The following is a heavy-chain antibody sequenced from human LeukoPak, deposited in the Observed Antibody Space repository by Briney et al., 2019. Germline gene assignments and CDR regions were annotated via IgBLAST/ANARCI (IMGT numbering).Heavy chain of an antibody. D-gene: IGHD3-22*01. Sequence: SQTLSLTCAISGDSVSSNSAAWNWIRQSPSRGLEWLGRTYYRSKWYNDYAVSVKSRITINPDTSKNQFSLQLNSVTPEDTAVYYCARGGTRLLGYYDSSGYYYFDYWGQGTLVTVSS. CDR2: TYYRSKWYN. V-gene: IGHV6-1*01. J-gene: IGHJ4*02. CDR3: ARGGTRLLGYYDSSGYYYFDY. CDR1: GDSVSSNSAA.